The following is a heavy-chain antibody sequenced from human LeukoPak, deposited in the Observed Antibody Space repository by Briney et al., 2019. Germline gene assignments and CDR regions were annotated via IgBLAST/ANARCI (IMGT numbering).Heavy chain of an antibody. Sequence: TCAXXXGSXSGYYXXWIRQPPGKGLEWIGEINHSGSTNYNPSLKRRVTISVDTSKNQFSLKLSSVTAADTAVYYCARAVWLGIDYWGQGTLVTVSS. CDR2: INHSGST. V-gene: IGHV4-34*01. J-gene: IGHJ4*02. D-gene: IGHD6-19*01. CDR3: ARAVWLGIDY. CDR1: XGSXSGYY.